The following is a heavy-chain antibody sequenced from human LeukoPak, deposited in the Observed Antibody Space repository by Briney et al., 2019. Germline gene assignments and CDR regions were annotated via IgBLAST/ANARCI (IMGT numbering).Heavy chain of an antibody. D-gene: IGHD3-22*01. CDR2: INHDGTEK. CDR3: ARGRFYLDSPE. J-gene: IGHJ1*01. V-gene: IGHV3-7*01. Sequence: GGSLRLSCKASGFTFTVYWMTWVRQAPGKGLEWVANINHDGTEKYYVDSVKGRFTISRENAKNSLFLQMSSLRAEDTAVYYCARGRFYLDSPEWGQGTLVTVSS. CDR1: GFTFTVYW.